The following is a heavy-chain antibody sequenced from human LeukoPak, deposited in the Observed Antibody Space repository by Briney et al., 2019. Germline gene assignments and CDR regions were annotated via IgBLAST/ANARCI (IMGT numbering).Heavy chain of an antibody. D-gene: IGHD2-15*01. CDR2: ISDDGSHK. Sequence: PGGSLRLSCAASGFTLRSYAMHWVRQAPGKGLEWVAVISDDGSHKYYADSVKGRFTISRDNSKNTLYLQMNSLRVEDTAVYYCAKEQDCSGGRCYSAIDYWGQGTLVTVSS. V-gene: IGHV3-30*18. J-gene: IGHJ4*02. CDR3: AKEQDCSGGRCYSAIDY. CDR1: GFTLRSYA.